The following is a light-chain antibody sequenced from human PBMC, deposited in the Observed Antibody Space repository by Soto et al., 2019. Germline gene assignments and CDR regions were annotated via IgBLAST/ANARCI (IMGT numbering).Light chain of an antibody. CDR3: MQSVQVPFT. Sequence: DIVMTQTPLSLSVTPGQPASISCKSSQSLLHSDGKTYLYWYLQKPGQPPQLLIYEVSNRFSGVQXSLTGTXSGKDFQPKTSRVEAEDVGVYYCMQSVQVPFTCGPGTQVDI. J-gene: IGKJ3*01. CDR1: QSLLHSDGKTY. CDR2: EVS. V-gene: IGKV2D-29*01.